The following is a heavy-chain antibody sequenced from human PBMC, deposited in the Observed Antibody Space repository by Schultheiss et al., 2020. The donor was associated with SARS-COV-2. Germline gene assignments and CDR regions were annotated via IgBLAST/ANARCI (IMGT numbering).Heavy chain of an antibody. J-gene: IGHJ2*01. Sequence: GGSLRLSCKGSGYSFTSYWIGWVRQMPGKGLEWLGIIYPGDSDTRYSPSFQGQVTISADKSISTAYLQWSSLKASDTAMYYCARQEGMTNWYFDLWGRGTLVTVSS. CDR1: GYSFTSYW. D-gene: IGHD4-11*01. CDR3: ARQEGMTNWYFDL. V-gene: IGHV5-51*01. CDR2: IYPGDSDT.